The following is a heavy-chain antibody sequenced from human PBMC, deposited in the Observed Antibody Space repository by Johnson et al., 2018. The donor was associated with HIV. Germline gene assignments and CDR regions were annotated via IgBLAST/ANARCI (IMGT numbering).Heavy chain of an antibody. CDR2: IWYDGSNK. D-gene: IGHD1-26*01. CDR1: GFTFSSYA. Sequence: QVQLVESVGGVVQPGRSLRLSCAASGFTFSSYAMHWVRQAPGKGLEWAAVIWYDGSNKYYADSVKGRLTISRDNSKNTLYLQMNSLRAEDTAVYYCARLGVGATWHAFDIWGQGTMVTVSS. V-gene: IGHV3-30*04. CDR3: ARLGVGATWHAFDI. J-gene: IGHJ3*02.